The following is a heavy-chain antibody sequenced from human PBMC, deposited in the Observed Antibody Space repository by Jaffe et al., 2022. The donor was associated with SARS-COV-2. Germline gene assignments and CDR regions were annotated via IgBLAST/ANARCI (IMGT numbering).Heavy chain of an antibody. D-gene: IGHD3-16*01. V-gene: IGHV4-59*01. CDR2: IYYSGST. J-gene: IGHJ4*02. CDR3: ARWGGPDYDYVWGSRGFDY. CDR1: GGSISSYY. Sequence: QVQLQESGPGLVKPSETLSLTCTVSGGSISSYYWSWIRQPPGKGLEWIGYIYYSGSTNYNPSLKSRVTISVDTSKNQFSLKLSSVTAADTAVYYCARWGGPDYDYVWGSRGFDYWGQGTLVTVSS.